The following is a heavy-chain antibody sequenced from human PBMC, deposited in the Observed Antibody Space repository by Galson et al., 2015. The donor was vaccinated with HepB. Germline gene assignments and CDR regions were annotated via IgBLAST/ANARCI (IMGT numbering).Heavy chain of an antibody. V-gene: IGHV3-23*01. CDR3: AKDRVPYNGLYDAFDV. J-gene: IGHJ3*01. CDR1: TFIFGDYA. CDR2: IGGTGGGI. Sequence: SLRLSCAASTFIFGDYATSWVRQAPGKGLGWVAVIGGTGGGIHYADSVKGRFIISRDNSKNTLFLQMNSLRAEDTATYYCAKDRVPYNGLYDAFDVWGQGTMVTVSS. D-gene: IGHD2-8*01.